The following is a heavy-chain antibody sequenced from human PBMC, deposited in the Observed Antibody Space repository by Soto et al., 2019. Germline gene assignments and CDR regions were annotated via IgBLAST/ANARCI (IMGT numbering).Heavy chain of an antibody. CDR1: GYTFTGYY. V-gene: IGHV1-2*04. D-gene: IGHD6-13*01. CDR2: INPNSGGT. Sequence: ASVKVSCKASGYTFTGYYMHWVRQAPGQGLEWMGWINPNSGGTNYAQKYQGWVTMTRDTSISTAYMKMSRLRSDDTAVYYCARVDRYSSSWLHFDYWGQGTLVTVSS. J-gene: IGHJ4*02. CDR3: ARVDRYSSSWLHFDY.